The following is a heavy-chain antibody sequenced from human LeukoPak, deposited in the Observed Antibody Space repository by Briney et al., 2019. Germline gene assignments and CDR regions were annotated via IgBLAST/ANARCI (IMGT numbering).Heavy chain of an antibody. CDR2: IYTSGST. CDR3: AGGSSGWYFAYYYYYMDV. D-gene: IGHD6-19*01. Sequence: PSETLSLTCTVSGGSISSYSWTWIRQPAGKGLEWIGRIYTSGSTNYNPSLKSRVTMSVDTPKNQFSLKLSSVTAADTAVYYCAGGSSGWYFAYYYYYMDVWGKGTTVTVSS. V-gene: IGHV4-4*07. J-gene: IGHJ6*03. CDR1: GGSISSYS.